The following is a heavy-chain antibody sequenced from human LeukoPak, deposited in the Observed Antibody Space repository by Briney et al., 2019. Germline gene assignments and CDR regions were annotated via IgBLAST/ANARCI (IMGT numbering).Heavy chain of an antibody. CDR3: ARGVQETTPPLYDSSGYYSFGDY. Sequence: PSETLSLTCAVYGGSFSGYYWSWIRQPPGKGLEWIGEINHSGSTNYNPSLKSRVTISVDTSKNQFSLKLSSVTAADTAVYYCARGVQETTPPLYDSSGYYSFGDYWGQGTLVTVSS. CDR2: INHSGST. J-gene: IGHJ4*02. V-gene: IGHV4-34*01. CDR1: GGSFSGYY. D-gene: IGHD3-22*01.